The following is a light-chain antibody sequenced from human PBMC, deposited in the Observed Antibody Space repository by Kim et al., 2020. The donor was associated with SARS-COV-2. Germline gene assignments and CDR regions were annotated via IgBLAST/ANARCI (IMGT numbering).Light chain of an antibody. Sequence: QSALTQPRSVSGSPGQSVTISCTGTSSNVGGYDYVSWYQQHPGKAPKLMIYDVIKRPSGVPDRFSGSKSGNTASLTISGLQAEDEADYYCCSYAGSYTGVFGGGTKLTVL. J-gene: IGLJ2*01. CDR1: SSNVGGYDY. CDR3: CSYAGSYTGV. V-gene: IGLV2-11*01. CDR2: DVI.